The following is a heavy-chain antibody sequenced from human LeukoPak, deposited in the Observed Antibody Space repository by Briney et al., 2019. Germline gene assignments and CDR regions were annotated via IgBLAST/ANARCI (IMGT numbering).Heavy chain of an antibody. CDR2: VSYDGTKK. CDR1: GFTFSTYA. CDR3: AKDRRVIDHNWFDP. V-gene: IGHV3-30*18. D-gene: IGHD2/OR15-2a*01. J-gene: IGHJ5*02. Sequence: GRSLRLSCAASGFTFSTYAMHWVRQAPGKGLEWVAIVSYDGTKKDYADSVKGRFSISRDNSKNTLYLQMNSLRAEDTAVYYCAKDRRVIDHNWFDPWGQGTLVTVSS.